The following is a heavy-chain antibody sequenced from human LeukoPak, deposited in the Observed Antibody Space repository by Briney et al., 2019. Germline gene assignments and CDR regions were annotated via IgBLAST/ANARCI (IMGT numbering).Heavy chain of an antibody. CDR1: DGSISSYY. CDR2: IYYSGST. V-gene: IGHV4-59*12. J-gene: IGHJ4*02. Sequence: SETLSLTCTVSDGSISSYYWTWIRQPPGKDLEWIGYIYYSGSTKTNPSLKSRVTISVDTSKNQFSLKLSSVTAADTAVYYCARSLRSSSLYYFDYWGQGTLVTVSS. CDR3: ARSLRSSSLYYFDY.